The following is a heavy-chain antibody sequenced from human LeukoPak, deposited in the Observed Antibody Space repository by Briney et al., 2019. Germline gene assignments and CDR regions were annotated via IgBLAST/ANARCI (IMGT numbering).Heavy chain of an antibody. Sequence: PPETLSPTCTVCAGSISSTSYFCGWIREPPEKGLEWFGSCYYRGSTYYSPSLKSRVTISLDTSKNQFSLSTSCVTAADTAVYYCARHGTLSLTALFDDWGQGTLVTVSS. V-gene: IGHV4-39*01. CDR1: AGSISSTSYF. D-gene: IGHD6-6*01. CDR2: CYYRGST. CDR3: ARHGTLSLTALFDD. J-gene: IGHJ4*02.